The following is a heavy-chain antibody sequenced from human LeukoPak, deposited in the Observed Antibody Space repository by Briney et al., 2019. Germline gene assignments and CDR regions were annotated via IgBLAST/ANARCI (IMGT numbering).Heavy chain of an antibody. D-gene: IGHD2-2*01. V-gene: IGHV4-4*07. J-gene: IGHJ6*03. CDR3: ARAKDIVVVPAAGEAYYYYYMDV. Sequence: SETLSLTCTVSGGSISSHYWSWIRQPAGKGLEWIGRIYTSGSTNYNPSLKSRVTMSVDTSKNQFSLKLSSVTAADTAVYYCARAKDIVVVPAAGEAYYYYYMDVWGKGTTVTVSS. CDR2: IYTSGST. CDR1: GGSISSHY.